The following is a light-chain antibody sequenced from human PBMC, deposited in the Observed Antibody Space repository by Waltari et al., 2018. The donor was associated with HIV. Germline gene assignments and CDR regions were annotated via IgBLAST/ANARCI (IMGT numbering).Light chain of an antibody. J-gene: IGKJ1*01. CDR2: QAS. CDR1: QNVGAF. CDR3: HQYASFSGT. V-gene: IGKV1-5*03. Sequence: DIRLTQSPSTLSASAADRVAITCRAGQNVGAFLAWYQQKPGKPPKLLIFQASTLEGGVPSRFSGSVSGSDFTLTINGLQSDDFATYYCHQYASFSGTFGQGTKVEL.